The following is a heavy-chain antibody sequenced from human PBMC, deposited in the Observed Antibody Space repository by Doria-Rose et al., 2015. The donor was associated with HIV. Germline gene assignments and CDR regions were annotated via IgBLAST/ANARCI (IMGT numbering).Heavy chain of an antibody. CDR3: ARGLLRGGWNDVDYYYGMDV. Sequence: QVQLQQWDAGLVKPSETLSLTCAVFGGSFSGYYWSWIRQPPGKGLEWIGEINHSGSTNYKTSLKSRVTISLHTSKTLFTRKWRSVTAADTAVYYCARGLLRGGWNDVDYYYGMDVWGQGTTVTVSS. D-gene: IGHD1-1*01. CDR2: INHSGST. J-gene: IGHJ6*02. V-gene: IGHV4-34*01. CDR1: GGSFSGYY.